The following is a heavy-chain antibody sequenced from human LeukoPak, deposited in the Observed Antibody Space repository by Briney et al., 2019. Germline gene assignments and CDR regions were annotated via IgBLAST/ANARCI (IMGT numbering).Heavy chain of an antibody. V-gene: IGHV3-30*04. CDR2: ISYDGSNK. CDR1: GFTFSSYA. D-gene: IGHD6-13*01. Sequence: PGRSLRLSCAASGFTFSSYAMHWVRQAPGKGLEWVAVISYDGSNKYYADSVKGRFTISRDNSKNTLYLQMNSLRAEDTAVYYCAREAVDSSSWWDYYYYYGMDVWGQGTTVTVSS. CDR3: AREAVDSSSWWDYYYYYGMDV. J-gene: IGHJ6*02.